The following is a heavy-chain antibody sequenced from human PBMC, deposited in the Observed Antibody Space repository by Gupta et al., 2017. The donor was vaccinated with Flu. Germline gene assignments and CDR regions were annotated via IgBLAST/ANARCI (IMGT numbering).Heavy chain of an antibody. CDR2: IKEDGSRN. CDR3: AKGHSAV. J-gene: IGHJ4*02. Sequence: EEQLVESGGGWVQPGGSLRLSCEVSGFTISDFWMTWLRQVPGKGLEWVANIKEDGSRNYYVDSVEGRFSISRDTAKNSVYLLLSSLRVEDTAMYFCAKGHSAVWGRGTLVTVSS. CDR1: GFTISDFW. V-gene: IGHV3-7*01. D-gene: IGHD5-18*01.